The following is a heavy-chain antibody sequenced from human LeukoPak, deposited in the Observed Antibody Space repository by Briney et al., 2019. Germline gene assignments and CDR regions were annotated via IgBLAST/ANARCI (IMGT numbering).Heavy chain of an antibody. J-gene: IGHJ4*02. CDR2: ISYDGSNK. CDR1: GFTFSSYA. CDR3: ARHLYKDDSSGYFDY. V-gene: IGHV3-30-3*01. Sequence: PGGSLRLSCAASGFTFSSYAMSWVRQAPGKGLEWVAVISYDGSNKYYADSVKGRFTISRDNSKNTLYLQMNSLRAEDTAVYYCARHLYKDDSSGYFDYWGQGTLVTVSS. D-gene: IGHD3-22*01.